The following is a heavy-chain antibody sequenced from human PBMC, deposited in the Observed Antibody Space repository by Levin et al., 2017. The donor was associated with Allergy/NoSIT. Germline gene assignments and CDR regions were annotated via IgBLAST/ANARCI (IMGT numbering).Heavy chain of an antibody. CDR2: INQDGSEK. D-gene: IGHD6-13*01. CDR1: GFTFSSYW. CDR3: ARDIDGYSSSWYDY. J-gene: IGHJ4*02. Sequence: GGSLRLSCAASGFTFSSYWMSWVRQAPGKGLEWLASINQDGSEKYYVDSVKGRFTISRDNAKNSLYLQMNSLRAEDTAVYYCARDIDGYSSSWYDYWGQGTLVTVSS. V-gene: IGHV3-7*03.